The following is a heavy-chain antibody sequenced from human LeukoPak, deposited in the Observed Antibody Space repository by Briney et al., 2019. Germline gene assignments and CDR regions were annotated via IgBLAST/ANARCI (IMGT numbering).Heavy chain of an antibody. CDR3: ARRYSSSVSWFDP. J-gene: IGHJ5*02. CDR1: GGSFSGYY. Sequence: SETLSLTCAVYGGSFSGYYWSWIRQPPGKGLEWIGEINHSGSTNYNPSLKSRVTISVGTSKNQFSLKLSSVTAADTAVYYCARRYSSSVSWFDPWGQRTLVTVSS. V-gene: IGHV4-34*01. D-gene: IGHD6-13*01. CDR2: INHSGST.